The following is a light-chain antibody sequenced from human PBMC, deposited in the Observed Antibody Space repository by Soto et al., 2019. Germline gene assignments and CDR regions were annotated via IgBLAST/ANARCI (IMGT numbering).Light chain of an antibody. V-gene: IGKV1-9*01. CDR1: QGISSY. CDR3: QHLNSYPFT. J-gene: IGKJ3*01. CDR2: ASS. Sequence: DIQLTQSPSFLSASVGDRVTISCRARQGISSYLAWYQQKPEKATKLLIYASSTLQSGFPSRFSGSGSGTEFTLTISSLQPEDFATHYSQHLNSYPFTFGTGTNVDIK.